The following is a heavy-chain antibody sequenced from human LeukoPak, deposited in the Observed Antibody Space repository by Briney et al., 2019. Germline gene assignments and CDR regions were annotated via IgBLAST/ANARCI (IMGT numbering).Heavy chain of an antibody. CDR2: IWYDGSNK. Sequence: GGSLRLSCAASGFTVSSYGIHWVRQAPGKGLEWVAVIWYDGSNKYYADSVKGRFTISRDNSKNTLYLQMNSLRAEDTAVYYCARDFWNRRFDYRGQGTLVTVSS. J-gene: IGHJ4*02. CDR1: GFTVSSYG. D-gene: IGHD3-3*01. V-gene: IGHV3-33*01. CDR3: ARDFWNRRFDY.